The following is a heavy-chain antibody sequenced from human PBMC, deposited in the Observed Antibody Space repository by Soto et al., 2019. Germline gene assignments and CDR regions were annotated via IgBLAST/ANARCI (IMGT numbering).Heavy chain of an antibody. J-gene: IGHJ4*02. CDR1: GYTFTGYY. CDR3: ERGKDPDYYGSGTKLN. Sequence: ASVKVSCKASGYTFTGYYMHWVRQAPGQGLEWMGWINPNSGGTNYAQKFQGRVTMTRDTSISTAYMELSRLRSDDTAVYYCERGKDPDYYGSGTKLNWGQGTLVTVSS. D-gene: IGHD3-10*01. CDR2: INPNSGGT. V-gene: IGHV1-2*02.